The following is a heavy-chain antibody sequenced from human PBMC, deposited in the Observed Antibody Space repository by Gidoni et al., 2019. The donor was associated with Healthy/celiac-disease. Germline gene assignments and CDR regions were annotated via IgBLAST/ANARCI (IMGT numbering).Heavy chain of an antibody. CDR2: ISSSSSYI. J-gene: IGHJ3*02. CDR3: ARARGEWELLRAFDI. CDR1: GCPFSSYS. V-gene: IGHV3-21*01. D-gene: IGHD1-26*01. Sequence: EVQLVESGGGLVKPGGSLRLSCAASGCPFSSYSMNWVRQAPGKGLEWGSSISSSSSYIYYADSVKGRFTISRDNAKNSLYLQMNSLRAEDTAVYYCARARGEWELLRAFDIWGQGTMVTVSS.